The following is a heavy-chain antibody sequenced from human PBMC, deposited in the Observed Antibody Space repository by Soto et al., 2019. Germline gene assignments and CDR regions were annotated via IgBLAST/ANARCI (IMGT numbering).Heavy chain of an antibody. CDR1: GYTFTGYY. CDR3: ARDLAYYDYVCGSRPGGAFDI. J-gene: IGHJ3*02. D-gene: IGHD3-16*01. CDR2: INPNSGGT. V-gene: IGHV1-2*02. Sequence: ASVKVSCKASGYTFTGYYMHWVRQAPGQGLEWMGWINPNSGGTNYAQKFQGRVTMTRDTSISTAYMELSRLRSDDTAVYYCARDLAYYDYVCGSRPGGAFDIWGQGTMVTVSS.